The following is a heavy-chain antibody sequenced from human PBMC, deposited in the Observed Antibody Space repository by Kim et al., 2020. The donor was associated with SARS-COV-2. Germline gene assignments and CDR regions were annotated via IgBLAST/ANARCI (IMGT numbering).Heavy chain of an antibody. Sequence: GGSLRLSCAASGLTFSSYAMSWVRQAPGKGLEWVSTIGGSGAGTYYADSVKGRFTISRDNSKNTLFLQMDSLRVEDTAVYYCAKEMRAARYSSGHFFDY. CDR1: GLTFSSYA. CDR3: AKEMRAARYSSGHFFDY. D-gene: IGHD6-19*01. J-gene: IGHJ4*01. CDR2: IGGSGAGT. V-gene: IGHV3-23*01.